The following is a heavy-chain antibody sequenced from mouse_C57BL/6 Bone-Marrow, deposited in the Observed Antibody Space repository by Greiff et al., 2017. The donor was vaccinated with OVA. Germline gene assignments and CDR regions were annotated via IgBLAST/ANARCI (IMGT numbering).Heavy chain of an antibody. CDR3: AKMEGLRRDWYFDV. CDR1: GFSLPSYV. CDR2: IWQGGST. Sequence: VKLMESGPGLVQPSQSLSITSPVSGFSLPSYVVHWVPQSPGKGRGWRGVIWQGGSTDYNAAFMSRLSITKDNSKSQVFFKMNSLQADDTAIYYCAKMEGLRRDWYFDVWGTGTTVTVSS. J-gene: IGHJ1*03. D-gene: IGHD2-4*01. V-gene: IGHV2-5*01.